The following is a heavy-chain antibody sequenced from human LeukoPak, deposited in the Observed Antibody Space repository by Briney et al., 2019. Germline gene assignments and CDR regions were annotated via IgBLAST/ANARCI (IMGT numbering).Heavy chain of an antibody. J-gene: IGHJ1*01. CDR2: IKTDGSEK. CDR3: ATYSTRNAREFQS. V-gene: IGHV3-7*01. CDR1: GFTFSDSW. D-gene: IGHD2/OR15-2a*01. Sequence: GGSLRLSCEASGFTFSDSWMTWVRQTPGKGLEWVANIKTDGSEKYYVDSVKGRFTISRDNAKNSLYLQMNSLRAEDTAMFYCATYSTRNAREFQSWGQGTLVTVSS.